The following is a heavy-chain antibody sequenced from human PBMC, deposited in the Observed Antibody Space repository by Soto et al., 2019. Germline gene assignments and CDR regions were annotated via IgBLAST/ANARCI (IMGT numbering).Heavy chain of an antibody. Sequence: GXSVKVSCTAVGYSFTSYAMDWVRQAPGQRLEWMGWINAGNGNTKYSQKFQGRVTITGDTSASTAYMELSSLRSEDTAVYYCARFSFTGRSYYGMDVWGQGTTVTVSS. CDR2: INAGNGNT. D-gene: IGHD3-9*01. J-gene: IGHJ6*02. V-gene: IGHV1-3*01. CDR1: GYSFTSYA. CDR3: ARFSFTGRSYYGMDV.